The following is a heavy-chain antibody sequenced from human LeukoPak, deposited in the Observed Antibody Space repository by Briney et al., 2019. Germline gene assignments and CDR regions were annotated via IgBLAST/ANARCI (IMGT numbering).Heavy chain of an antibody. V-gene: IGHV4-39*01. CDR1: GGSISSSSYY. J-gene: IGHJ4*02. Sequence: SETLSLTCTVSGGSISSSSYYGGGIRQPPGKGLEWIGSIYYSGSTYYNPSLKSRVTTSVDTSNNQFSLKLSSVTAADTAVYYCVRHERWFGGAYFDYWGQGTLVTVSS. CDR2: IYYSGST. CDR3: VRHERWFGGAYFDY. D-gene: IGHD3-10*01.